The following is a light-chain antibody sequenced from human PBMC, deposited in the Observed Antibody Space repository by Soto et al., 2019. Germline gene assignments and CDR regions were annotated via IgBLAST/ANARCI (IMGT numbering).Light chain of an antibody. CDR3: QQRSDWPPLFT. J-gene: IGKJ3*01. CDR2: DAS. CDR1: QSVSSY. Sequence: IVLTQSPATLSLSPGERATLSCRASQSVSSYLAWYQQKPGQAPRLLIYDASKRATGIPARFSGSGSGTDFTLTISGLEPEDFVVYYCQQRSDWPPLFTFGPGTKVDIK. V-gene: IGKV3-11*01.